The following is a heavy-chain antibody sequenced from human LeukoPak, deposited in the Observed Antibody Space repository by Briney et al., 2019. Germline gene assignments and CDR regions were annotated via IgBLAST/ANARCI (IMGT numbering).Heavy chain of an antibody. CDR3: ASRVVPAAIGVFDI. CDR1: GGSISSGDYY. J-gene: IGHJ3*02. Sequence: SQTLSLTCTVSGGSISSGDYYWSWIRQPPGKGLEWIGYIYYSGSTYYNPSLKSRVTISVDTSKNQFSLKLSSLTAADTAVYYCASRVVPAAIGVFDIWGKGTMVTVSS. V-gene: IGHV4-30-4*08. CDR2: IYYSGST. D-gene: IGHD2-2*01.